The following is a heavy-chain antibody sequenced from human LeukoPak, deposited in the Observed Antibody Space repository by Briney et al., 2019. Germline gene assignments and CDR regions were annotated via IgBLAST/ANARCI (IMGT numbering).Heavy chain of an antibody. V-gene: IGHV4-39*07. CDR2: LYYSGNT. CDR3: ARSANDHSRD. J-gene: IGHJ4*02. CDR1: GGSISSSSYY. Sequence: SETLSLTCTVSGGSISSSSYYWGWIRQPPGKGLEWIGSLYYSGNTYYNPSLKSRVTISVDTSKNQFSLKLSSVTAADTAVYYCARSANDHSRDWGQGTLVTVSS. D-gene: IGHD4-11*01.